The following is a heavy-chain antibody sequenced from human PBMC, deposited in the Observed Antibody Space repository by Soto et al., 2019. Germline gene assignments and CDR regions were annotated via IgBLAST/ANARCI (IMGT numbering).Heavy chain of an antibody. CDR2: INDSGNI. CDR1: GGSFSGYQ. V-gene: IGHV4-34*01. Sequence: QVQLQQWGAGLLKPSETLSLTCAVYGGSFSGYQWSWIRQTPGKGLEWIGEINDSGNINYNPSLKSRVTILLDTPKRQISLKLSSVTAGDSAVYYCARGLILWFGELSRRGGYYYYMDVWGKGTTVTVSS. CDR3: ARGLILWFGELSRRGGYYYYMDV. D-gene: IGHD3-10*01. J-gene: IGHJ6*03.